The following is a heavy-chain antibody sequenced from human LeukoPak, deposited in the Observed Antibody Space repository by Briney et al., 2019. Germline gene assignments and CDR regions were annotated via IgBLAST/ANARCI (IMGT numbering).Heavy chain of an antibody. Sequence: PGGSLRLSCAASGFTFSSYGMHWVRQAPGKGLEWVAVISYDGSNKYYADSVKGRFTISRDNSKNTLYLQMNSLRAEDTAVYYCARDGKPPSFDYWGQGTLVTVSS. V-gene: IGHV3-30*19. CDR2: ISYDGSNK. CDR3: ARDGKPPSFDY. D-gene: IGHD4-23*01. J-gene: IGHJ4*02. CDR1: GFTFSSYG.